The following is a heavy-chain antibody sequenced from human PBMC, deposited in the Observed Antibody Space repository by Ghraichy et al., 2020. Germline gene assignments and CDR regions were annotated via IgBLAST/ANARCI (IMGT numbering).Heavy chain of an antibody. CDR1: GFTFSSYS. Sequence: GGSLRLSCVASGFTFSSYSMTWVRQSPGKGLEWVSYITSSSRTKSYADSVKGRFTISRDNAQNSLYLQMNSLRDDDTAVYYCARGSKVVRFYYYDGMDVWGQGTPVTVSS. CDR2: ITSSSRTK. CDR3: ARGSKVVRFYYYDGMDV. D-gene: IGHD4-23*01. J-gene: IGHJ6*02. V-gene: IGHV3-48*02.